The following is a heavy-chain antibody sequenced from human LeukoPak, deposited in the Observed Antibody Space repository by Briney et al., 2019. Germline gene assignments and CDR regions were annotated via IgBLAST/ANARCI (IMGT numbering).Heavy chain of an antibody. CDR3: ARPWRGYDFPFDY. J-gene: IGHJ4*02. D-gene: IGHD5-12*01. Sequence: GSLRLSCAASGFTFSSYAMHWVRQAPGKGLEWVAVISYDGSNKYYADSVKGRFTISRDNSKNTLYLQMNSLRAEDTAVYYCARPWRGYDFPFDYWGQGTLVTVSS. V-gene: IGHV3-30*04. CDR2: ISYDGSNK. CDR1: GFTFSSYA.